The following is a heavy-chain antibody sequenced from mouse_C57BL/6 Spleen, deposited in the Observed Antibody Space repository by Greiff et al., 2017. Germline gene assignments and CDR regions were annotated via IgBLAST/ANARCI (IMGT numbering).Heavy chain of an antibody. V-gene: IGHV1-52*01. CDR1: GYTFTSYW. Sequence: QVQLKQPGAELVRPGSSVKLSCKASGYTFTSYWMHWVKQRPIQGLEWIGNIDPSDSETHYNQKFKDKATLTVDKSSSTAYMQLSSLTSEDSAVYYCVARDSPYYYGSSYFDYWGQGTTLTVSS. D-gene: IGHD1-1*01. J-gene: IGHJ2*01. CDR3: VARDSPYYYGSSYFDY. CDR2: IDPSDSET.